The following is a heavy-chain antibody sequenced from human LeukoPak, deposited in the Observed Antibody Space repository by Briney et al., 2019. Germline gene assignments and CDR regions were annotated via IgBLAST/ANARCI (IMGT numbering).Heavy chain of an antibody. CDR3: AKTKAAYPLPNFDY. CDR1: GFTFSSYA. Sequence: GGPLRLSCAASGFTFSSYAMSWVRQAPGKGLEWVSAISGSGGSTYYADSVKGRFTISRDNSKNTLYLQMNSLRAEDTAVYYCAKTKAAYPLPNFDYWGQGTLVTVSS. CDR2: ISGSGGST. J-gene: IGHJ4*02. D-gene: IGHD6-13*01. V-gene: IGHV3-23*01.